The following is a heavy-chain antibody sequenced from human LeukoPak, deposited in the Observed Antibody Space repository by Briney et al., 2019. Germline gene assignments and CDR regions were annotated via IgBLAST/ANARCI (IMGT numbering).Heavy chain of an antibody. V-gene: IGHV1-69*05. CDR1: GGTFSSYA. D-gene: IGHD6-13*01. CDR2: IIPIFGTA. CDR3: ARGGIAAARPPEYFQH. J-gene: IGHJ1*01. Sequence: SAKVSCKASGGTFSSYAISWVRQAPGQGLEWMGRIIPIFGTANYAQKFQGRVTITTDESTSTAYMELSSLRSEDTAVYYCARGGIAAARPPEYFQHWGQGTLVTVSS.